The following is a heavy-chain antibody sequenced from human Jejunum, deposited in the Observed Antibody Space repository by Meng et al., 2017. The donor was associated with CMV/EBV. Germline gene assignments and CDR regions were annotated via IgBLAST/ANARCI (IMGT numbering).Heavy chain of an antibody. CDR1: GCSVNNYY. J-gene: IGHJ4*02. Sequence: SAPGLWTPSGTLSPPCAFSGCSVNNYYWSWIPQSAGKGLEWTGRFYISYTYNYHPSLDSRVTMSLDTSKNQFSLNLTSVTAADTAVYYCARGSKYLRYYESYIFHHWGQGALVTVSS. CDR2: FYISYTY. D-gene: IGHD3-22*01. V-gene: IGHV4-4*07. CDR3: ARGSKYLRYYESYIFHH.